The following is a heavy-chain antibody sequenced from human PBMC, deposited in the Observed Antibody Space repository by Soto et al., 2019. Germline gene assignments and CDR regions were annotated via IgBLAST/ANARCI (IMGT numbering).Heavy chain of an antibody. CDR1: GGSISSGGYY. J-gene: IGHJ5*02. CDR2: IYYSGST. CDR3: ARVVKGRYYDSSGYYYWGWFDP. V-gene: IGHV4-31*03. Sequence: QVQLQESGPGLVKPSQTLSLTCTVSGGSISSGGYYWSWIRQHPGKGLEWIGYIYYSGSTYYNPSLKSRVTLSVDTSKNQFSLKLSSVTAADTAVYYCARVVKGRYYDSSGYYYWGWFDPWGQGTLVTVSS. D-gene: IGHD3-22*01.